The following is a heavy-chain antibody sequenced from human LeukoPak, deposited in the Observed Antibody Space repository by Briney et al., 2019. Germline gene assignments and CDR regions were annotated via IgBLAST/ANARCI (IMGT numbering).Heavy chain of an antibody. J-gene: IGHJ4*02. Sequence: GGSLRLSCAASGFTFSSYAMHWVRQAPGKGLEWVAVISYDGSNKYYADSVKGRFTISRDNSKNTPYLQMNSLRAEDTAVYYCARDRAARVVVAATPFHWGQGTLVTVSS. CDR3: ARDRAARVVVAATPFH. CDR1: GFTFSSYA. V-gene: IGHV3-30*04. D-gene: IGHD2-15*01. CDR2: ISYDGSNK.